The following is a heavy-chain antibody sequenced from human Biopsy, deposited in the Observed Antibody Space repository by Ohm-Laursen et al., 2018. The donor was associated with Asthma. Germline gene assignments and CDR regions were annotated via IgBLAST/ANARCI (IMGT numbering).Heavy chain of an antibody. Sequence: ASVKASCKISGYSLTDLSMHWVRQAPGQGLEWMGGHDHEEGGTVNARRFQGRVTMTEDTSTDTAYMGLSSLSSDDTAVYYCASDFPKDYVRYNFQFWGQGTLVTVSS. CDR2: HDHEEGGT. J-gene: IGHJ4*02. D-gene: IGHD4-17*01. CDR1: GYSLTDLS. V-gene: IGHV1-24*01. CDR3: ASDFPKDYVRYNFQF.